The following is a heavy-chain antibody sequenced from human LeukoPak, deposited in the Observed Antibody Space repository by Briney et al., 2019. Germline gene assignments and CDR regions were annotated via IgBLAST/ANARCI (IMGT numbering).Heavy chain of an antibody. V-gene: IGHV3-30*04. Sequence: GGSLRLSCAASGFTFSGFAMHWVRQAPGKGLEWVAVISYDGSNEYYADSVKGRFTISRDNSKSTLYLQLDSLGVEDTAVYYCARGAGGSSGWSTIRYFDWWGQGTLVTVSS. CDR1: GFTFSGFA. CDR2: ISYDGSNE. CDR3: ARGAGGSSGWSTIRYFDW. J-gene: IGHJ4*02. D-gene: IGHD6-13*01.